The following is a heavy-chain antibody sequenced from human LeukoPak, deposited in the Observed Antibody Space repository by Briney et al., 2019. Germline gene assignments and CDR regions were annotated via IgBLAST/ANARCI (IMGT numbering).Heavy chain of an antibody. D-gene: IGHD3-22*01. CDR1: GGTFSSYA. Sequence: GASVKVSCKASGGTFSSYAISWVRQAPGQGVEWMGRIIPILGIANYAQKFQGRVTITADKSTSTAYMELSSLRSEDTAVYYCAREAGMIVAYGMDVWGQGTTVTVSS. CDR2: IIPILGIA. J-gene: IGHJ6*02. V-gene: IGHV1-69*04. CDR3: AREAGMIVAYGMDV.